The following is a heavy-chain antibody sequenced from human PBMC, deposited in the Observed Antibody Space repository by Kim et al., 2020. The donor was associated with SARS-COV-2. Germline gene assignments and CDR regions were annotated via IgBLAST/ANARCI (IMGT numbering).Heavy chain of an antibody. Sequence: SETLSLTCTVSDGSISSGAYYWSWIRQHPGRGLEWIGYIYYRGSTYYNPSLKSRVTISVDTSENQFSLKLSSVTAADTAVYYCARVNGYNYYFDYWGQGTLVTVSS. V-gene: IGHV4-31*03. CDR3: ARVNGYNYYFDY. CDR1: DGSISSGAYY. J-gene: IGHJ4*02. CDR2: IYYRGST. D-gene: IGHD5-12*01.